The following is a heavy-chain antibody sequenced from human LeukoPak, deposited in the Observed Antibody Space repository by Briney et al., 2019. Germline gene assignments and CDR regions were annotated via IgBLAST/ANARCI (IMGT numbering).Heavy chain of an antibody. CDR3: ARDRGYCSGGSCYLNWFDP. V-gene: IGHV3-74*01. CDR1: GFTFSRYW. J-gene: IGHJ5*02. D-gene: IGHD2-15*01. Sequence: GGSLRLSCAASGFTFSRYWMHWVRQAPGKGLVWVSHINTDGSSRSHADSVKGRFTISRDNAKNTLYLQMNSLRAEDTAVYYCARDRGYCSGGSCYLNWFDPWGQGTLVTVSS. CDR2: INTDGSSR.